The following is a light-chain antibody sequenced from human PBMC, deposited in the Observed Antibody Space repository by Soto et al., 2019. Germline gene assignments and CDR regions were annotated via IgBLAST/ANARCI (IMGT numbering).Light chain of an antibody. Sequence: QSAMTQPPSASGTPGQRVTISCSGSSSNIGSNYVYWYQQLPGTAPKVLIYRNNQRPSGVPDRFSGSKSGTSASLAISGLPSEDEADYYCAAWDDSLSGSYVFGKGTKSPS. CDR1: SSNIGSNY. CDR3: AAWDDSLSGSYV. J-gene: IGLJ1*01. V-gene: IGLV1-47*01. CDR2: RNN.